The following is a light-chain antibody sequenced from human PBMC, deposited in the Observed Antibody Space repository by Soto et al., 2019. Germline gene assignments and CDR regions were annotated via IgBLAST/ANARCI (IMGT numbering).Light chain of an antibody. CDR1: QSVSSY. CDR3: QQYNNWPLT. Sequence: EIVLTQSPGTLSLSPGERATLSCRASQSVSSYLLWYQQKPGQAPRLLIYDASNRASGTPARFSGSGSETDFTLTISSLEPEDIAVYYCQQYNNWPLTFGGGTKVDIK. J-gene: IGKJ4*01. CDR2: DAS. V-gene: IGKV3-11*01.